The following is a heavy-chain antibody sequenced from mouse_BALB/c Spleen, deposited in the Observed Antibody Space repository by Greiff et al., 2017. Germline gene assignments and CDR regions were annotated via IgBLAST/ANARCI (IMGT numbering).Heavy chain of an antibody. CDR3: ARESFYAMDY. V-gene: IGHV5-9-4*01. CDR2: ISSGGSYT. Sequence: EVKLMESGGGLVKPGGSLKLSCAASGFTFSSYAMSWVRQSPEKRLEWVAEISSGGSYTYYPDTVTGRFTISRDNAKNTLYLEMSSLRSEDTAMYYCARESFYAMDYWGQGTSVTVSS. CDR1: GFTFSSYA. J-gene: IGHJ4*01.